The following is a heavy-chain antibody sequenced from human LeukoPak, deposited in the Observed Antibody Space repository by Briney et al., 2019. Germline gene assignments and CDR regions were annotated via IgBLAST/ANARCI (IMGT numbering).Heavy chain of an antibody. CDR1: GGSVSSGSYY. V-gene: IGHV4-61*01. CDR3: ARDRGADYASYWYFDL. CDR2: IFYSGST. J-gene: IGHJ2*01. Sequence: SETLSLTCSVSGGSVSSGSYYWSWIRQPPGKGLEGIGYIFYSGSTNYNPSLKSRVTISVDTSKNQFSLRLSSVTAADTAFYYCARDRGADYASYWYFDLWGRGTLVTVSS. D-gene: IGHD4-17*01.